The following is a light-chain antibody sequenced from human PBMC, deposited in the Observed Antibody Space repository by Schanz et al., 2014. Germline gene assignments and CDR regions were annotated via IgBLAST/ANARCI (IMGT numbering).Light chain of an antibody. CDR3: GTRDSSLNARV. Sequence: QSVLTQPPSVSAAPGQKVTISCSGSTSNIGNNYVSWYQQFPGTAPRLLIYDYSKRPSGIPDRFSGSGSGTSATLAITGLQAGDEADYYCGTRDSSLNARVFGGGTMLTVL. CDR1: TSNIGNNY. V-gene: IGLV1-51*01. CDR2: DYS. J-gene: IGLJ3*02.